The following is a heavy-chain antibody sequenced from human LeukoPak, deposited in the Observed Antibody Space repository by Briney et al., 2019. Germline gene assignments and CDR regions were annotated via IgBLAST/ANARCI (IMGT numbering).Heavy chain of an antibody. D-gene: IGHD1-26*01. V-gene: IGHV3-53*01. CDR1: GFTVSNNY. Sequence: PGGSLRLSCAASGFTVSNNYMSWVRQAPGKGLEWVSVIYSGNSKYYADSVKGRFTISRDNSKNTVYLQMNSLRAEDTAVYYCAKDRIVGTIGRAFDIWGQGAMVTVSS. CDR2: IYSGNSK. J-gene: IGHJ3*02. CDR3: AKDRIVGTIGRAFDI.